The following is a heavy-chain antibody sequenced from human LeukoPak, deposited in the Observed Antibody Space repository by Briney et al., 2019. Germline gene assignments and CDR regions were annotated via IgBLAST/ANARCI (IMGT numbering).Heavy chain of an antibody. D-gene: IGHD3-10*01. Sequence: GESLKISCKGSGYSFTIYWLGWVRQMPGKGLEWMGIIYPGDSDTRYSPSFQGQVTISADKSITTAYLQWSSLKASDTAMYYRAGVNYYGSETYDAFDIWGQGTMVTVSS. V-gene: IGHV5-51*01. J-gene: IGHJ3*02. CDR2: IYPGDSDT. CDR3: AGVNYYGSETYDAFDI. CDR1: GYSFTIYW.